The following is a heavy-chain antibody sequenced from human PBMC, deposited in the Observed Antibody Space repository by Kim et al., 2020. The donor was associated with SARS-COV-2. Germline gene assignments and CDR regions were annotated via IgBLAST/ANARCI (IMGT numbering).Heavy chain of an antibody. Sequence: GESLKISCKGSGYGFTSYWISWVRQMPGKGLEWMGRIDPSDSYTNYSPSFQGHVTISADKSISTAYLQWSSLKASDTAMYYCARQYYDFSYYYGMDVWGQGTTVTVSS. CDR3: ARQYYDFSYYYGMDV. J-gene: IGHJ6*02. D-gene: IGHD3-3*01. CDR1: GYGFTSYW. V-gene: IGHV5-10-1*01. CDR2: IDPSDSYT.